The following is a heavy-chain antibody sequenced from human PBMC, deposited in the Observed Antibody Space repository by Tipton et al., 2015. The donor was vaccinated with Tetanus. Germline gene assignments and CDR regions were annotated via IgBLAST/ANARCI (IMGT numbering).Heavy chain of an antibody. V-gene: IGHV4-61*08. J-gene: IGHJ4*02. D-gene: IGHD3-3*01. CDR2: ISPRGGT. CDR1: GGSLRSGDYQ. CDR3: VRAHCDLSKKGPFDY. Sequence: TLSLTCSVSGGSLRSGDYQWNWIRQPPGKGLEWLAYISPRGGTNSNYSLKRRITISQDKSQNRFSLWLNSLTAAVTAVYYCVRAHCDLSKKGPFDYWGPGSLVIVSS.